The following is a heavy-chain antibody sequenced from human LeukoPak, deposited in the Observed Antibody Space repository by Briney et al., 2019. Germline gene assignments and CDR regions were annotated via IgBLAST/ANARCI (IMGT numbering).Heavy chain of an antibody. V-gene: IGHV1-2*02. J-gene: IGHJ4*02. CDR3: ARDWGIAAAATDYFDY. CDR1: GYTFTGYY. D-gene: IGHD6-13*01. Sequence: ASVKVSCKASGYTFTGYYMHWVRQAPGQGLEWMGWINPNSGGTNYAQKFQGRVTMTRDTSISTAYMELSRLRSDDTAVYYCARDWGIAAAATDYFDYWGQGTLVTVSS. CDR2: INPNSGGT.